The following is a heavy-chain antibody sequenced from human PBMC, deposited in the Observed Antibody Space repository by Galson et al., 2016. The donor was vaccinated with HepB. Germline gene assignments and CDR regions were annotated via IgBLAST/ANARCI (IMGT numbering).Heavy chain of an antibody. D-gene: IGHD2-8*01. Sequence: ETLSLTCAVSGASINDSNWWTWVRQVPGKGLEWIGEIYHTGTSNNNPFPSSRFTLSVDKSRNQFSLNLTSVTAADTAVYYCARAAIIPGARMVFDPWGQGILVTVSS. CDR2: IYHTGTS. J-gene: IGHJ5*02. CDR3: ARAAIIPGARMVFDP. V-gene: IGHV4-4*02. CDR1: GASINDSNW.